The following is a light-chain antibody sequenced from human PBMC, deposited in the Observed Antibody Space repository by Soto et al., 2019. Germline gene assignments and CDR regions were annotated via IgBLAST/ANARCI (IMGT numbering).Light chain of an antibody. CDR2: AAS. CDR3: QQANRFPHT. Sequence: DIQMTQSQSSVSASVGDRVTITCRASQGISSWFAWYQQKPGKAPKLLIYAASSLQSGVPSRVSGSGSGTDFTLTIIRLQPEDFATYYCQQANRFPHTGGQGTNLEIK. V-gene: IGKV1-12*01. CDR1: QGISSW. J-gene: IGKJ2*01.